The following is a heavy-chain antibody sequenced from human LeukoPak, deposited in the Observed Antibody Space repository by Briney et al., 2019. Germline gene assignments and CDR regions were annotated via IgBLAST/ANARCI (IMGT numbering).Heavy chain of an antibody. V-gene: IGHV1-18*01. Sequence: ASVKVSCKASGYIFTSYGISWVRQAPGQGLEWMGWISAYNGNTNYAQKLQGRVTMTTDTSTSTAYMELRSLRSDDTAVYYCARVRPSPVVPAVRPLDYWGQGTLVTVSS. CDR2: ISAYNGNT. D-gene: IGHD2-2*01. CDR3: ARVRPSPVVPAVRPLDY. CDR1: GYIFTSYG. J-gene: IGHJ4*02.